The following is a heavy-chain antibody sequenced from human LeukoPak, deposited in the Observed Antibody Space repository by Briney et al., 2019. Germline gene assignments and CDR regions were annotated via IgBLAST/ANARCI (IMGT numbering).Heavy chain of an antibody. CDR1: GGSISSGGYY. V-gene: IGHV4-30-2*01. CDR3: ARVAHSSGWYFDY. D-gene: IGHD6-19*01. Sequence: SGTLSLTCTVSGGSISSGGYYWSWIRQPPGKGLEWIGYIYHSGSTYYNPSLKSRVTISVDRSKNQFSLKLSSVTAADTAVYYCARVAHSSGWYFDYWGQGTLVTVSS. CDR2: IYHSGST. J-gene: IGHJ4*02.